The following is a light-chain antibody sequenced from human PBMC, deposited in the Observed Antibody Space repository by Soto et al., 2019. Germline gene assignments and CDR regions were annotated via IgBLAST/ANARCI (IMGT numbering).Light chain of an antibody. Sequence: SYELTQPPSVSVSPGQTATITCSGDALPKKYTVWYQQKSGQAPLMVIFKDTERPSGIPERFSGSRSGTTVTLTINAVQAEDEADYYCQSAGSTDSYVVFGGGTKLTVL. V-gene: IGLV3-25*03. J-gene: IGLJ2*01. CDR1: ALPKKY. CDR3: QSAGSTDSYVV. CDR2: KDT.